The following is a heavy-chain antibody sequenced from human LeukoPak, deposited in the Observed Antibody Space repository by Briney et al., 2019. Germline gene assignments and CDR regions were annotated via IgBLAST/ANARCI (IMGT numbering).Heavy chain of an antibody. J-gene: IGHJ4*02. D-gene: IGHD6-19*01. V-gene: IGHV3-23*01. CDR3: AKDRGRIAVAGSDY. CDR1: GFTFSSYA. Sequence: PGGSLRLSCVASGFTFSSYAMSWVRQAPGKGLEWVSATSGSGGSTYYADSVKGRFTISRDNSKNTLYLQMNSLRAEDTAVYYCAKDRGRIAVAGSDYWGQGTLVTVSS. CDR2: TSGSGGST.